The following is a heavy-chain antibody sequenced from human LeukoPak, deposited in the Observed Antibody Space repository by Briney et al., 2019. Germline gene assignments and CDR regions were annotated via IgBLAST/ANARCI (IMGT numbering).Heavy chain of an antibody. Sequence: GASVKVSCKASGYTFTSYDSNGVRQATGQGLEWMGGMNPNSGKTGYAQKFQGRVTMTRNTSISTAYMELSSLRSEDTAVYYCARLVAAAGTDDAFDIWGQGTMVTVSS. J-gene: IGHJ3*02. CDR1: GYTFTSYD. CDR3: ARLVAAAGTDDAFDI. CDR2: MNPNSGKT. V-gene: IGHV1-8*01. D-gene: IGHD6-13*01.